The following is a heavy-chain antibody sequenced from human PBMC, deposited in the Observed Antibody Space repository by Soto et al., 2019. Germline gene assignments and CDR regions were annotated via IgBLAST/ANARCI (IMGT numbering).Heavy chain of an antibody. J-gene: IGHJ4*02. D-gene: IGHD3-22*01. Sequence: QLQLQESGPGLVKPSETLSLTCTVSGGSISSDNYYWAWIRQPPGKGLEWSGSIHYSGITYYNPSLRSRVAISVDMSKNPFSLRLVSVTAADTAVYYCARWGKYYDDTGYYWGDSWGQGTLVTVSS. CDR2: IHYSGIT. CDR3: ARWGKYYDDTGYYWGDS. CDR1: GGSISSDNYY. V-gene: IGHV4-39*01.